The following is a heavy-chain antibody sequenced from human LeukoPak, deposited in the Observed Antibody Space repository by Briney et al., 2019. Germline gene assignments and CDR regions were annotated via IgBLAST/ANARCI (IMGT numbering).Heavy chain of an antibody. CDR3: AREGNFGI. V-gene: IGHV1-2*02. D-gene: IGHD4-23*01. Sequence: GASVKVSCKASGYTFTGYYMHWVRQAPGQGLEWMGWINPNSGATNFAQKFQGRVTMTRDTSISTVYMEISRLRSDDTAVFYCAREGNFGIWGQGTMVTVS. CDR1: GYTFTGYY. CDR2: INPNSGAT. J-gene: IGHJ3*02.